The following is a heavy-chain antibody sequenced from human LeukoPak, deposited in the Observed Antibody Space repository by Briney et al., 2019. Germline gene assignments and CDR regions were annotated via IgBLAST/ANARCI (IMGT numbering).Heavy chain of an antibody. J-gene: IGHJ4*02. CDR3: ARDLPGYNYYDSSGYYD. V-gene: IGHV4-4*07. D-gene: IGHD3-22*01. CDR1: GGSISSYY. CDR2: IYTSGST. Sequence: SETLSLTCTVSGGSISSYYWSWIRQTAGKGLEWIGRIYTSGSTNCNPSLKSRVTMSVDTSKNQFSLKLSSVTAADTAVYYCARDLPGYNYYDSSGYYDWGQGTLVTVSS.